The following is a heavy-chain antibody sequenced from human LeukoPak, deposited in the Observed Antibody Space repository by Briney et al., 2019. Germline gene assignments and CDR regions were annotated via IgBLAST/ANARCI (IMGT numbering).Heavy chain of an antibody. D-gene: IGHD3-22*01. V-gene: IGHV1-2*06. CDR1: GYTFTGYY. J-gene: IGHJ4*02. CDR2: INPNSGGT. Sequence: ASVKVSCKASGYTFTGYYMHWVRQPPGQGLEWMGRINPNSGGTNYAQKFQGRVTMTRDTSISTAYMELSRLRSDDTAVYYCAGAEIYYDSSGYYFYWGQGTLVTVSS. CDR3: AGAEIYYDSSGYYFY.